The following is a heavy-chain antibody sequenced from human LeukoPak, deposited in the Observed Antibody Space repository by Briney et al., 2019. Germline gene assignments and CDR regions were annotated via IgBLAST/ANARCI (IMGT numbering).Heavy chain of an antibody. CDR3: ARETSGWPLYYFDF. CDR1: GYTFTSYY. Sequence: ASVKVSCKASGYTFTSYYMHWVRQAPGQGLEWMGWINTNTGNPTYAQGFTGRVVFSLDTSVSTAYLQITSLKAEDTAVYYCARETSGWPLYYFDFWGQGTLVTVSS. V-gene: IGHV7-4-1*02. D-gene: IGHD6-19*01. J-gene: IGHJ4*02. CDR2: INTNTGNP.